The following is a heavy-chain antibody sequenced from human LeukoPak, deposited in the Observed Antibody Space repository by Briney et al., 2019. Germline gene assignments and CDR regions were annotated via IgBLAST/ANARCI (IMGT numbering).Heavy chain of an antibody. D-gene: IGHD3-22*01. CDR3: ARGGWSRGWFDP. CDR2: ISMSGSVI. CDR1: GFKFRDYY. J-gene: IGHJ5*02. Sequence: GGSLRLCCAASGFKFRDYYMSWIRQAPGKGLEWISYISMSGSVIQYSDSVKGRFTTSRDNVKNSLHLQMDSLRVDDTAVYYCARGGWSRGWFDPWGQGTLVSVSS. V-gene: IGHV3-11*01.